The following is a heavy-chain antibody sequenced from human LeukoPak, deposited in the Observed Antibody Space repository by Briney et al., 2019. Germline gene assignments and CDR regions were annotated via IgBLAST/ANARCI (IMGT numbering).Heavy chain of an antibody. J-gene: IGHJ4*02. V-gene: IGHV3-33*01. CDR2: IWYDGSNK. D-gene: IGHD1-26*01. CDR3: ARGSSVGAPDY. CDR1: GFTFSSYG. Sequence: GGSLRLSCAASGFTFSSYGMHWVRQAPGKGLEWVAVIWYDGSNKYYADSVKGRFTISRDNSKNTLYLQMNSLRAEDTAVYYCARGSSVGAPDYWGQETLVTVSS.